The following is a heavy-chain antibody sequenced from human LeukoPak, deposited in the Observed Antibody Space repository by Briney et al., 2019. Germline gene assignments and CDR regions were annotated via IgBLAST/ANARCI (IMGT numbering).Heavy chain of an antibody. D-gene: IGHD3-16*01. V-gene: IGHV3-48*02. J-gene: IGHJ3*02. CDR1: GFTFINHN. CDR2: ISSSRNTI. CDR3: ARSFGDKGIDAFDI. Sequence: GGSLRLSCAASGFTFINHNMNWVRQAPGKGLEWVSYISSSRNTIFYADSVKGRFTISRDNAKRSLYLQMNTLRDEDTAVYYCARSFGDKGIDAFDIWGQGTTVTVFS.